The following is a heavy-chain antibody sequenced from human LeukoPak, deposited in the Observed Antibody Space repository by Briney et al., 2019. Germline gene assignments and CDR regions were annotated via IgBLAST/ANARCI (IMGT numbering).Heavy chain of an antibody. D-gene: IGHD5-12*01. CDR3: ARVKSVAGPPGYDY. V-gene: IGHV1-8*01. CDR2: MNPNSGNT. Sequence: ASVTVSCKASGYTFTSYDINRVLQAPGQGLEWMGWMNPNSGNTGYAQKFQGRVTIIRNTTISTAYMVLSSLRSEDTAVYYCARVKSVAGPPGYDYWGQGTLVTVSS. CDR1: GYTFTSYD. J-gene: IGHJ4*02.